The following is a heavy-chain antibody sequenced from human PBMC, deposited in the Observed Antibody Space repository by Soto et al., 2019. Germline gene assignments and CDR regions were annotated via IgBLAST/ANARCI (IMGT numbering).Heavy chain of an antibody. D-gene: IGHD3-10*01. V-gene: IGHV3-49*03. CDR3: TSLKYYYGSGSYYNPRGWFDP. J-gene: IGHJ5*02. CDR2: IRSKAYGGTT. Sequence: GGSLRLSCTASGFTFGDYAMSWFRQAPGKGLEWVGFIRSKAYGGTTEYAASVKGRFTISRDDSKSIAYLQMNSLKTEDTAVYYCTSLKYYYGSGSYYNPRGWFDPWGQGT. CDR1: GFTFGDYA.